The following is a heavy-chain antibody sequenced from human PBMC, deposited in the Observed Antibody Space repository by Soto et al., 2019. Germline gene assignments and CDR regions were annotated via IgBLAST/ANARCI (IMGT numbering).Heavy chain of an antibody. CDR2: ISWNSGSI. J-gene: IGHJ6*02. D-gene: IGHD3-16*01. Sequence: EVQLVESGGGLVQSGRSLRLSCAASGFSFHDYAMHWVRQAPGQGLEWVSSISWNSGSIGYADSVKGRFTISRDNAKNSLYLQMNSLRTEDTALYYCARDHGGGTSYYYHGMDVWGQGTTVTVSS. V-gene: IGHV3-9*01. CDR1: GFSFHDYA. CDR3: ARDHGGGTSYYYHGMDV.